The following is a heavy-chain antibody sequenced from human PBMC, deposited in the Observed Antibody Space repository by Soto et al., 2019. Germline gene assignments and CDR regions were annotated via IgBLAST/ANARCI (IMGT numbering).Heavy chain of an antibody. Sequence: PGGSLRLSCAASGFTFSSYGMHWVRQAPGKGLEWVAVISYDGSNKYYADSVKGRFTISRDNSKNTLYLQMNSLRAEDTAVYYCAKDRADYGSEWGSSPNDYWGQGTLVTVSS. CDR2: ISYDGSNK. V-gene: IGHV3-30*18. CDR1: GFTFSSYG. CDR3: AKDRADYGSEWGSSPNDY. D-gene: IGHD3-10*01. J-gene: IGHJ4*02.